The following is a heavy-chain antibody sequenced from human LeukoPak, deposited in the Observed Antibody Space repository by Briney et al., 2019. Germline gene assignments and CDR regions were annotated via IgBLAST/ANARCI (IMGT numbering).Heavy chain of an antibody. Sequence: SETLSPTSPVSGGFIGRVDYDCSWIRQPPGKGLEWIGYIYYSGSTYYNPSLKSRVTISVDTFKNQFSLKLSSVTAADTAVYYCAWRCLHPRDWGQGTLVTVSS. CDR3: AWRCLHPRD. CDR2: IYYSGST. V-gene: IGHV4-30-4*08. D-gene: IGHD5-24*01. CDR1: GGFIGRVDYD. J-gene: IGHJ4*02.